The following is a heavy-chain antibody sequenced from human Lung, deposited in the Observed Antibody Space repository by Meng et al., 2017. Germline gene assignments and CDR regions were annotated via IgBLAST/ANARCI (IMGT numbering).Heavy chain of an antibody. Sequence: QVQLQASGPGRVKPSETLSLPCAVSGGSISSGNWGSWVRQPPGKGLEWIGEISHSGNTNYSPSFRGRVTMSVGRSRDQFSLELNSVTAADTAVYFCARNGAYCLHSWGQGTLVTVSS. CDR2: ISHSGNT. CDR3: ARNGAYCLHS. CDR1: GGSISSGNW. J-gene: IGHJ4*02. V-gene: IGHV4-4*02. D-gene: IGHD4-17*01.